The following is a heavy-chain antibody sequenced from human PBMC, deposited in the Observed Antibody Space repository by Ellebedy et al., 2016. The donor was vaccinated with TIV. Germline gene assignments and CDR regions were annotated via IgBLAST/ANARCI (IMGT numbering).Heavy chain of an antibody. CDR1: GGTFSSYA. CDR2: IGTYEGNT. CDR3: ARDRDGSSSSDFQH. D-gene: IGHD6-6*01. Sequence: AASVKVSCKASGGTFSSYAISWVRQAPGQGPEWMGWIGTYEGNTKYAQKLQGRVTMTRDTSTSTAYMELRSLRSDDTAVYYCARDRDGSSSSDFQHWGPGTLVTVSS. J-gene: IGHJ1*01. V-gene: IGHV1-18*01.